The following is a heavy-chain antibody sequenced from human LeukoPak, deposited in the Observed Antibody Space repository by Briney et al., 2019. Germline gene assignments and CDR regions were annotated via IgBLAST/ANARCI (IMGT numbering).Heavy chain of an antibody. Sequence: ASVKVSCKASGYTFTGYYMHWVRQAPGQGLEWMGWINPNSGGTNYAQKFQGRVTMTRDTSISTAYMELSRLGSDDTAVYYCAREDCSSTSCYEGGNWFDPWGQGTLVTVSS. CDR1: GYTFTGYY. CDR2: INPNSGGT. V-gene: IGHV1-2*02. CDR3: AREDCSSTSCYEGGNWFDP. J-gene: IGHJ5*02. D-gene: IGHD2-2*01.